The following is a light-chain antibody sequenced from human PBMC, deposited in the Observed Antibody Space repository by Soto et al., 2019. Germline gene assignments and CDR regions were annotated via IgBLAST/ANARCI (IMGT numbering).Light chain of an antibody. CDR1: ESISGW. V-gene: IGKV1-5*03. CDR2: KAS. J-gene: IGKJ1*01. Sequence: DIQMTQSPSTLSASVGDRVTITCRASESISGWLAWYQQKPGKAPKLVIFKASTLESVVPSRFSGSGSVTEFTLNISSLQPDDFATYYCQQYDSYPRTFGQGTKVEIK. CDR3: QQYDSYPRT.